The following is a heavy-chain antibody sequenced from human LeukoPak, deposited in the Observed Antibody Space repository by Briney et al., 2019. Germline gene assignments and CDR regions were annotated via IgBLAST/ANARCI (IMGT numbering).Heavy chain of an antibody. J-gene: IGHJ4*02. V-gene: IGHV1-2*02. D-gene: IGHD3-22*01. CDR2: INPNSGGT. CDR1: GYTFTGYY. CDR3: ATYYSDTSARD. Sequence: ASVKVSCKASGYTFTGYYMHWVRQAPGQGLEWMGWINPNSGGTNYAQKFQGRVTMTRDTSISTAYMELSRLRADDTAVYFCATYYSDTSARDWGQGTLVTVSS.